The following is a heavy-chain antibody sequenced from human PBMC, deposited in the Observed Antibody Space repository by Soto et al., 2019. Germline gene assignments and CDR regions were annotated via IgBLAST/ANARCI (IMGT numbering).Heavy chain of an antibody. D-gene: IGHD5-12*01. V-gene: IGHV2-5*02. Sequence: QITLKESGPTLVKPTQTLTLTCTFSGFSLSTYGVGVGWIRQPPGKALEWLALIFWDDDKRYSPSLKSRLTIXTXTXXNQVVLTMTNVDPVDTATYYCAHSSMGGYDRNFQHWGQGTLVTVSS. CDR2: IFWDDDK. CDR1: GFSLSTYGVG. CDR3: AHSSMGGYDRNFQH. J-gene: IGHJ1*01.